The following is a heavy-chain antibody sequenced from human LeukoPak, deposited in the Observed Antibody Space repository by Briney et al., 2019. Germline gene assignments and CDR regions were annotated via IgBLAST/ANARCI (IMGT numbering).Heavy chain of an antibody. D-gene: IGHD2-2*01. V-gene: IGHV1-69*04. CDR1: GGTFSSYA. CDR3: ARDDYQPLPDRPGAFDI. J-gene: IGHJ3*02. CDR2: IIPIVGVA. Sequence: SVKVSCKASGGTFSSYAISWVRQAPGQGLEWMGRIIPIVGVANYARKFQGRATVIADESTSTAYMELSSLRSEDTAVYYCARDDYQPLPDRPGAFDIWGQGTMVTVSS.